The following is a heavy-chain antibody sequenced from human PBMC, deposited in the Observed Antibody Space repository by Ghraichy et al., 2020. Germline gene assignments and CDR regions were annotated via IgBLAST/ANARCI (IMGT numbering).Heavy chain of an antibody. CDR1: GFTFKNYV. CDR2: TSAGGGST. V-gene: IGHV3-23*01. Sequence: GGSLRLSCAASGFTFKNYVMTWVRQAPGKGLEWVSGTSAGGGSTFYAGSVKGRFTISRDNSKNTLYLQMNSLRAEDTAVYCCARDRPYYYDSSGYSFEYWGQGTLVTVSS. D-gene: IGHD3-22*01. CDR3: ARDRPYYYDSSGYSFEY. J-gene: IGHJ4*02.